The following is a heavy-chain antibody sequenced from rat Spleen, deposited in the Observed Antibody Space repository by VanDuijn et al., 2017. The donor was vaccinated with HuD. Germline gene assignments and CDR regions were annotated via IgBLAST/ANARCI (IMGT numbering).Heavy chain of an antibody. D-gene: IGHD1-4*01. V-gene: IGHV5-29*01. CDR3: AKVRPGAWYFDY. CDR1: GFTFSNYG. CDR2: ISYDGSST. Sequence: EVQLVESGGGLVQPGRSLKLSCAASGFTFSNYGMAWVRQAPTKGLEWVATISYDGSSTYYRDSVKGRFTISRDNAKNTLYLQMDSLRSEDTATYYCAKVRPGAWYFDYWGQGVMVTVSS. J-gene: IGHJ2*01.